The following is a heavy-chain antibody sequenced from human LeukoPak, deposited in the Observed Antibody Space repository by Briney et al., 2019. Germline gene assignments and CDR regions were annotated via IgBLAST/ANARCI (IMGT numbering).Heavy chain of an antibody. D-gene: IGHD5-18*01. CDR2: ITSSSTYI. Sequence: GGSLRLSCAASGFTFSTYNMNWVRQAPGKGLEWVSSITSSSTYIYYADSVKGRFTISRDNAKNSLYLQMNSLRADDTAVYCARAGGDTAIVFDAFDIWGQGTVVTVSS. CDR1: GFTFSTYN. V-gene: IGHV3-21*01. J-gene: IGHJ3*02. CDR3: ARAGGDTAIVFDAFDI.